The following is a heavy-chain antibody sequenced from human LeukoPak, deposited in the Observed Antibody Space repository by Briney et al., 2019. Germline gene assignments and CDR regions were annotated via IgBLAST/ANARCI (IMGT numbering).Heavy chain of an antibody. D-gene: IGHD1-14*01. Sequence: ASVKVSCXASGGTFSSYAISWVRQAPGQGLGWMGGIIPIFGTANYAQKFQGRVTITADESTSTAYMELSSLRSEDTAVYYCAREGTISPTFDYWGQGTLVTVSS. CDR2: IIPIFGTA. CDR3: AREGTISPTFDY. CDR1: GGTFSSYA. V-gene: IGHV1-69*13. J-gene: IGHJ4*02.